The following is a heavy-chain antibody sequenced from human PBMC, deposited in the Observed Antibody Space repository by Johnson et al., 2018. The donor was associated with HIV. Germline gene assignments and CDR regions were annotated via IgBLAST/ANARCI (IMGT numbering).Heavy chain of an antibody. V-gene: IGHV3-23*03. CDR3: AKDMSGYDDAFDI. CDR2: IYSGGST. D-gene: IGHD5-12*01. CDR1: GFTFDDHG. Sequence: EVQVVESGGGVVRPGGSLRLSCAASGFTFDDHGMSWVRQAPGKGLEWVSVIYSGGSTYYADSVKGRFTISRDNSKNTLYLQMNSLKTEDTAVYYCAKDMSGYDDAFDIWGQGTMVTVSS. J-gene: IGHJ3*02.